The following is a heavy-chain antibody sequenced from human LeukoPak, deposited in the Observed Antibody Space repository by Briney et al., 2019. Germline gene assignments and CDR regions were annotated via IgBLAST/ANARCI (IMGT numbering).Heavy chain of an antibody. D-gene: IGHD3-22*01. CDR3: ARVTYYYDSSGYGIDP. J-gene: IGHJ5*02. Sequence: SQTLSLTCTVSGGSISSGSYYWSWIRQPAGEGLEWIGRIYTSGSTNYNPSLKSRATISVDTSKNQFSLKLSSVTAADTAVYYCARVTYYYDSSGYGIDPWGQGTLVTVSS. V-gene: IGHV4-61*02. CDR1: GGSISSGSYY. CDR2: IYTSGST.